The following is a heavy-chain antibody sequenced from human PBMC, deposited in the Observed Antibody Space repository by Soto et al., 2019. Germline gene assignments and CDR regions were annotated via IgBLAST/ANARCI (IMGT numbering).Heavy chain of an antibody. V-gene: IGHV3-33*01. D-gene: IGHD6-19*01. CDR1: GFPFWHYG. J-gene: IGHJ6*02. CDR3: ARDRDGGWFHMDV. CDR2: IWSDGKKE. Sequence: QVQLVESGGGVVQPGRSLRLSCVGSGFPFWHYGMHWVRQAPGKGLEWVPVIWSDGKKESYADVVKGRFSISRDNVKDTLYLQMNSLIAEDTAVYYCARDRDGGWFHMDVWGQGTTVTVSS.